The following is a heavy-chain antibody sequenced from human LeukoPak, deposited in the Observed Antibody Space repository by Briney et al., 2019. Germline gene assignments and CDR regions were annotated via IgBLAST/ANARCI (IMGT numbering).Heavy chain of an antibody. CDR2: IWYDGSNK. D-gene: IGHD6-13*01. CDR3: ARDRAAADPTNWFDP. J-gene: IGHJ5*02. CDR1: GFTFSSYG. Sequence: TGGSLRLSCAASGFTFSSYGMHWVRQAPGKGLEWVAVIWYDGSNKYYADSVKGRFTISRDNSKNTLYLQMNSLRAEDTAVYYCARDRAAADPTNWFDPWGQGTLVTVSS. V-gene: IGHV3-33*08.